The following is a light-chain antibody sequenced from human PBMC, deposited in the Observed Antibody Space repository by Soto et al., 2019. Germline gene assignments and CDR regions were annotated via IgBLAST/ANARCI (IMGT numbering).Light chain of an antibody. CDR2: AAS. Sequence: DIQMTQSPPSLSASVGDRVTITCRASQDIFTFLSWYQQKPGKPPKLLINAASRLQNGVPSRFSGSGSGTDFTLTITSLQPEDFATYYCQESQTIWWTFGQGTKVEFK. J-gene: IGKJ1*01. CDR3: QESQTIWWT. V-gene: IGKV1-39*01. CDR1: QDIFTF.